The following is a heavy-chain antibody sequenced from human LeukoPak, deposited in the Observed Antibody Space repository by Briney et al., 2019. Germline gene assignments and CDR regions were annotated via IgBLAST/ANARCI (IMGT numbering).Heavy chain of an antibody. Sequence: GGSLRLSCAASGFTFSSYWISWVRQAPGKGLECVANIKQDGSEKYYVDSVKGRFTISTDNAKNSLYLQMNSPRAEDTSVYNCAREMEGYCSRTSCYLDYYYYYMDVWGKGTTVTISS. CDR1: GFTFSSYW. CDR3: AREMEGYCSRTSCYLDYYYYYMDV. D-gene: IGHD2-2*01. V-gene: IGHV3-7*01. J-gene: IGHJ6*03. CDR2: IKQDGSEK.